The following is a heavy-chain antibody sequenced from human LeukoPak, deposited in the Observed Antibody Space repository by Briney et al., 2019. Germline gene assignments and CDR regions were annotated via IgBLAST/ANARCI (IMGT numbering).Heavy chain of an antibody. J-gene: IGHJ4*02. D-gene: IGHD3-10*01. CDR2: ISSSGGTR. CDR3: ARAAIVRGVDYFDY. CDR1: GFTFSSYT. Sequence: GGSLRLSCAASGFTFSSYTMSWVRQAPGKGLEWVSVISSSGGTRYYADSVKGRFSISRDNSKNTLYLQMNSLRVDNTAIYYCARAAIVRGVDYFDYWGQGTLVTVSS. V-gene: IGHV3-23*01.